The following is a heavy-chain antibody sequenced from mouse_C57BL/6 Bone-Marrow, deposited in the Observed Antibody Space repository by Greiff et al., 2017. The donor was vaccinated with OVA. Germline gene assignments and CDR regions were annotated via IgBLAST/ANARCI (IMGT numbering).Heavy chain of an antibody. CDR1: GYTFTSYW. Sequence: QVQLQQPGAELVMPGASVKLSCKASGYTFTSYWMHWVKQRPGQGLEWIGEIDPSDSYTNYNQKFKGKSTLTVDKSSSTAYMQLSSLTSEDSAVYYCARGGPNWDAWFAYWGQGTLVTVSA. J-gene: IGHJ3*01. CDR3: ARGGPNWDAWFAY. D-gene: IGHD4-1*01. CDR2: IDPSDSYT. V-gene: IGHV1-69*01.